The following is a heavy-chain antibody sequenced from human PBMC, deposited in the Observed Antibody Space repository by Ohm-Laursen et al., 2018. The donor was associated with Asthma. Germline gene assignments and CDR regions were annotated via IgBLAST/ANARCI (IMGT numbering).Heavy chain of an antibody. D-gene: IGHD7-27*01. CDR3: AHDSNWVIDY. J-gene: IGHJ4*02. V-gene: IGHV2-5*02. CDR1: GFSLRTKDVA. CDR2: IHWDDTK. Sequence: TQTLTLTCTFSGFSLRTKDVAVGWIRQPPGKALEWLALIHWDDTKRYSPSLNNRLTIIKDASKNQVVLIMTDMGPVDTGTYYCAHDSNWVIDYWGQGTLVTVSS.